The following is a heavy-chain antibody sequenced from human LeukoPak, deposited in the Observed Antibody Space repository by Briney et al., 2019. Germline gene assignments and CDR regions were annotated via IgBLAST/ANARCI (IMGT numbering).Heavy chain of an antibody. D-gene: IGHD3-10*01. V-gene: IGHV4-34*01. Sequence: TSETLSLTCAVYGGSFSGYYWSWIRQPPGKGLEWIGEINHSGSTNYNPSLKSRVTISVDTSKNQFSLKLSSVTAADTAVYYCARGRSGGSGSNWGQGTLVTVSS. CDR3: ARGRSGGSGSN. CDR1: GGSFSGYY. J-gene: IGHJ4*02. CDR2: INHSGST.